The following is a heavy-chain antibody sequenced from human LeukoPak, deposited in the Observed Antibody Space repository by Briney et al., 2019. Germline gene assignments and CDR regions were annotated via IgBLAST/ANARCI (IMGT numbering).Heavy chain of an antibody. CDR1: GGSISSSGYY. J-gene: IGHJ4*02. Sequence: PSETLSLTCSVSGGSISSSGYYWGWIRQPPGKGLEWIGSIYYSRSTYYNPSLKSRVTISVDTSKNQFSLKLSSATAADTAVYYCARHADSGFGQLAFDYWGQGALVTVSS. CDR2: IYYSRST. CDR3: ARHADSGFGQLAFDY. V-gene: IGHV4-39*01. D-gene: IGHD3-10*01.